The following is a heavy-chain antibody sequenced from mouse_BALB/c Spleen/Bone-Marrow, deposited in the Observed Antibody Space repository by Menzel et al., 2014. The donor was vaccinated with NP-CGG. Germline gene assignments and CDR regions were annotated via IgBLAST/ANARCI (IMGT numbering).Heavy chain of an antibody. D-gene: IGHD1-1*01. J-gene: IGHJ2*01. Sequence: VHLVESGAELVRPGASVKLSCKASGYTFTSYWINWVKQRPGQGLEWIGNIYPSDSYTNYNQKFKDKATLTVDKSSSTAYMQLSSPTSEDSAVYYCTREGYYGSSYVDYWGQGTTLTVSS. CDR1: GYTFTSYW. CDR3: TREGYYGSSYVDY. V-gene: IGHV1-69*02. CDR2: IYPSDSYT.